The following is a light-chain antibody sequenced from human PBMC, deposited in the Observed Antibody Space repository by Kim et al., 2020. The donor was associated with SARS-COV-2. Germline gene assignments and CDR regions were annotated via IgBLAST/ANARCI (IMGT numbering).Light chain of an antibody. CDR2: DAS. Sequence: FPGETTTPSCRDSESINDDLAGYQQKPGQAPRLLIHDASTRASDIPARFSGSGSGTDFTLTITSLEPEDSAVYYCQQRTNWPPVTFGGGTKVDIK. CDR1: ESINDD. CDR3: QQRTNWPPVT. J-gene: IGKJ4*01. V-gene: IGKV3-11*01.